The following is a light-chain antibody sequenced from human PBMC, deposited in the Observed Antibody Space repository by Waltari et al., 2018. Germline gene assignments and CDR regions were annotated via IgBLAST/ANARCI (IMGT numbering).Light chain of an antibody. CDR3: QQYATHPWT. CDR1: QSIKSW. CDR2: EAS. V-gene: IGKV1-5*03. J-gene: IGKJ3*01. Sequence: DIQMTQSSSTLSGSVGDRVTITCRANQSIKSWLAWYQQKAGEAPKVLIYEASNLESGVPSRFTGSASGTEFTLTISDLQPDDLATYYCQQYATHPWTFGHGTKVDIK.